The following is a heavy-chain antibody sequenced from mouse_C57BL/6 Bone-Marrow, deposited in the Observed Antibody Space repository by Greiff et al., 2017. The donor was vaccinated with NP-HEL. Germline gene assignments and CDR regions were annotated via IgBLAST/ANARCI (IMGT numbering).Heavy chain of an antibody. V-gene: IGHV5-6*01. Sequence: EVQLVESGGDLVKPGGSLKLSCAASGFTFSSYGMSWVRQTPDKRLEWVATISRGGSYTYYPASVQGRFTISRDNAKNTLYLQMSSLKSEDTAMYYCARHAYYYGNPFAYWGQGTLVTVSA. CDR3: ARHAYYYGNPFAY. D-gene: IGHD2-1*01. CDR2: ISRGGSYT. J-gene: IGHJ3*01. CDR1: GFTFSSYG.